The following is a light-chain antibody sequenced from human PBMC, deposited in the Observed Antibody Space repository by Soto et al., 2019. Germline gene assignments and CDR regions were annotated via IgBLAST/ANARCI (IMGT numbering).Light chain of an antibody. V-gene: IGLV2-14*01. CDR3: SPYTISRTQV. Sequence: QSGLTQPASVSGSPGQSIALSGTGTSSDIGRYNYVSWYQHHPGKAPKLLISEVTNRPSGISDRFSGSKSGNTASLTISGLRAEDEADYYCSPYTISRTQVFGTGTKVTVL. J-gene: IGLJ1*01. CDR1: SSDIGRYNY. CDR2: EVT.